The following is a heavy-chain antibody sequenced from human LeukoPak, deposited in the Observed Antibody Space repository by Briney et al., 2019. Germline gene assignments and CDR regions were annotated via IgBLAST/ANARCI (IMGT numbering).Heavy chain of an antibody. D-gene: IGHD4-17*01. Sequence: PWGSLRLSCAASGFTFSSYAMSWVRQAPGKGLEWVSAISGTGGSTYYADSVKGRFTISRDNSKYTLYLQMNSLTAEDTAVFYCARVRDYGDYYFDYWGQGTLVTVSS. V-gene: IGHV3-23*01. CDR3: ARVRDYGDYYFDY. J-gene: IGHJ4*02. CDR1: GFTFSSYA. CDR2: ISGTGGST.